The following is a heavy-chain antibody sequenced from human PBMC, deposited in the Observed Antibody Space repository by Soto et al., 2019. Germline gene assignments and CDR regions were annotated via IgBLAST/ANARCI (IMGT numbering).Heavy chain of an antibody. CDR3: APGLDAAKDGY. J-gene: IGHJ4*02. Sequence: VQLVESGGGLIQPGGSLRLSCAASGFTVSSNHMTWIRQAPGRGPEWVSTIYHRGDTFYADSVKGRFAISRDNSKTMLYLHMNCLSPEDTAVYYCAPGLDAAKDGYLGQGTLVTVSS. D-gene: IGHD5-18*01. CDR1: GFTVSSNH. V-gene: IGHV3-53*01. CDR2: IYHRGDT.